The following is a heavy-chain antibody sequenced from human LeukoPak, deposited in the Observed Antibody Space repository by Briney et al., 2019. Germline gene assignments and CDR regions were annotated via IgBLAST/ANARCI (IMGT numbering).Heavy chain of an antibody. CDR3: ARVPHDYSDYVAY. J-gene: IGHJ4*02. V-gene: IGHV3-48*04. Sequence: PGGTLRLSCAASGFSFDTYSMNWFRQAPGKGLEWVAYISVSSTTIFYADFVKGRFTISRGNAQNSLYLQMSSLRAEDTAVYYCARVPHDYSDYVAYWGQGTLVTVSS. D-gene: IGHD4-11*01. CDR2: ISVSSTTI. CDR1: GFSFDTYS.